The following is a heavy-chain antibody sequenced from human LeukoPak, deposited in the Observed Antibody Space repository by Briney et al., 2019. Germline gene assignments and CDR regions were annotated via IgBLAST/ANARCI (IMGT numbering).Heavy chain of an antibody. CDR1: GFIFSNYA. Sequence: PGRSPRLSCAASGFIFSNYAMHWVRPAPGKGREWVALISSDGSKTYHADSVKGRFSISRDNSKNTLYLQLNSLRAEDTSVYYCARDSTYWYDSGSSGPHYFDYWGQGTLVTVSS. D-gene: IGHD3-10*01. V-gene: IGHV3-30*01. J-gene: IGHJ4*02. CDR3: ARDSTYWYDSGSSGPHYFDY. CDR2: ISSDGSKT.